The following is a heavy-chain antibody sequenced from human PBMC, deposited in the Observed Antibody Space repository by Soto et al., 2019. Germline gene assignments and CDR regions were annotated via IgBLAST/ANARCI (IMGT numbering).Heavy chain of an antibody. CDR2: INHSGST. CDR1: GGSFSGYY. J-gene: IGHJ3*02. V-gene: IGHV4-34*01. Sequence: QVQLQQWGAGLLKPSETLSLTCAVYGGSFSGYYWSWIRQPPGKGLEWIGEINHSGSTNYNPSLKIRVTISVDTSKNQFSLKLSSVTAADTAVYYCARPVLRYFDWLASAGAFDIWGQGTMVTVSS. CDR3: ARPVLRYFDWLASAGAFDI. D-gene: IGHD3-9*01.